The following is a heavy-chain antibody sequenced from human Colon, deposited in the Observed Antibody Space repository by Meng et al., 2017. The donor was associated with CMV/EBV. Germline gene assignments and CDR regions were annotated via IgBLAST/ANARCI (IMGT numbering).Heavy chain of an antibody. D-gene: IGHD2-8*01. Sequence: GGSLRLSCKGSEFTFTDYWIAWVRQMPGKGLEFMGMIFPADSDTRYSPSFQGLVSISADNSLNSAYLQFSSLKASDSAVYYCVRRRGNFMVDYWGQGTLVTVSS. CDR3: VRRRGNFMVDY. J-gene: IGHJ4*02. CDR2: IFPADSDT. V-gene: IGHV5-51*01. CDR1: EFTFTDYW.